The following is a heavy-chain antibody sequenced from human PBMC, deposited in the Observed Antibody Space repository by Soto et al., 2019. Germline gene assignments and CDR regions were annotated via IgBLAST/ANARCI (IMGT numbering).Heavy chain of an antibody. Sequence: SLTWSVGEGCISSYYWRCIRKQPGKGLEWIGYIYYSGSTNYNPSLKSRVTISVDTSKNQFSLKLSSVTAEDTAVYYCARQNYDFSPWVWFDPWGQGTLVTVSS. J-gene: IGHJ5*02. V-gene: IGHV4-59*01. CDR2: IYYSGST. D-gene: IGHD3-3*01. CDR1: EGCISSYY. CDR3: ARQNYDFSPWVWFDP.